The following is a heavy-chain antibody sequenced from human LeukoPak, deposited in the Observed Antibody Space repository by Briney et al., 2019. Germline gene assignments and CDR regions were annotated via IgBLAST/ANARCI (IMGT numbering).Heavy chain of an antibody. J-gene: IGHJ4*02. D-gene: IGHD5-12*01. CDR1: GFTYSSYW. V-gene: IGHV3-7*03. CDR3: AATIVDIVATDNA. CDR2: IKEDGSEK. Sequence: PGGSLRLSCAASGFTYSSYWVSWVRQARGKGLEWVANIKEDGSEKYYVDSVKGRFTIYRENAKNSLYLQMNSLRAEDTAVYYCAATIVDIVATDNAWGQGPLVTVSS.